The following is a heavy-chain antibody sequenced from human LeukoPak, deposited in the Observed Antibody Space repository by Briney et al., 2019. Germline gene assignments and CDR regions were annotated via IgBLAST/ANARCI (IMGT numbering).Heavy chain of an antibody. CDR1: GYSFTSYW. D-gene: IGHD3-22*01. CDR2: IYPGDSDT. CDR3: ARQSLHLGYYDAFDI. Sequence: GESLKISCKGSGYSFTSYWIGWVRQMPGKGLEWMGIIYPGDSDTRYSPSFQGQVTISADKSISTAYLQWSSLKASDTAMYYCARQSLHLGYYDAFDIWGQGTMVTVSS. J-gene: IGHJ3*02. V-gene: IGHV5-51*01.